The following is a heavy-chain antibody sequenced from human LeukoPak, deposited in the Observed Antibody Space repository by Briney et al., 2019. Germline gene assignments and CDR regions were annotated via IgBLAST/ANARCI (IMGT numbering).Heavy chain of an antibody. J-gene: IGHJ4*02. CDR2: TMQEGSAR. Sequence: GGSLRLSCAASGFTFSSDWMSWVRETPEEGLEFVSITMQEGSARNYVDSVTARLSIPRDTAEHSLHLQMNTLTAADTTAYYCARDPGSSAFASWGQGTLVTVSS. CDR1: GFTFSSDW. D-gene: IGHD5/OR15-5a*01. CDR3: ARDPGSSAFAS. V-gene: IGHV3-7*01.